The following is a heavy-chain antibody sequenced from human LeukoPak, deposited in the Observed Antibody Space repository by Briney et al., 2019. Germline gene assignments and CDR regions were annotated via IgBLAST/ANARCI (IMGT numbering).Heavy chain of an antibody. J-gene: IGHJ4*02. V-gene: IGHV1-46*01. CDR3: ARDNTAAGPFGY. CDR1: GYTFTSYY. Sequence: ASVKVSCKASGYTFTSYYMQWVRQAPGQGLEWMGIIDPSGGSTSYAQKFQGRVTMIRDTSTSTVYMDLSSLRSEDTAVYYCARDNTAAGPFGYWGQGTLVTVSS. CDR2: IDPSGGST. D-gene: IGHD6-13*01.